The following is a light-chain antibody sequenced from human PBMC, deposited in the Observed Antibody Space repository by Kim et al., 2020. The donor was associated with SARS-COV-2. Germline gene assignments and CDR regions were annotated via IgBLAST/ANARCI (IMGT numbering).Light chain of an antibody. CDR3: AAWDDSLNGPHVV. V-gene: IGLV1-44*01. CDR1: RPNNASKT. J-gene: IGLJ2*01. CDR2: SNK. Sequence: VTITCSGSRPNNASKTLNGYQPLPGTAPKLLICSNKHRPSGVPDRFSGSRSGTSASLAISGLQSEDEADYYCAAWDDSLNGPHVVFGGGTQLTVL.